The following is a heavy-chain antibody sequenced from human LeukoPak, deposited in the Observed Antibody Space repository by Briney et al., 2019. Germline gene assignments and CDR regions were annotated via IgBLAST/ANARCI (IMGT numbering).Heavy chain of an antibody. D-gene: IGHD6-6*01. V-gene: IGHV3-30*02. CDR1: GFTFSSYG. J-gene: IGHJ6*03. Sequence: GGSLRLSCAASGFTFSSYGMHWVRQAPGKGLEWVAFIRYDGSNKYYADSVKGRFTISRDNSKNTLYLQMNSLRAEDTAVYYCAKSEVAAHLYYYYYMDVWGKGTTVTVSS. CDR2: IRYDGSNK. CDR3: AKSEVAAHLYYYYYMDV.